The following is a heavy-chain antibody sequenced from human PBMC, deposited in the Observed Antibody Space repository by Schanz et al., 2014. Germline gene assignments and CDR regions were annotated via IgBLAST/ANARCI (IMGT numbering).Heavy chain of an antibody. J-gene: IGHJ4*02. V-gene: IGHV1-8*02. Sequence: QVQLVQSGAEVKKPGASVRLSCEASGYTFTSYAINWVRQAPGQGLEWMGWMNPNSGNTGYAQKFQGRLTVTRDTSTSTVNMELSSLRSEDTAVYYCARGGFLDSTSFDSWGQGTLVTVSS. CDR3: ARGGFLDSTSFDS. CDR1: GYTFTSYA. D-gene: IGHD2-2*01. CDR2: MNPNSGNT.